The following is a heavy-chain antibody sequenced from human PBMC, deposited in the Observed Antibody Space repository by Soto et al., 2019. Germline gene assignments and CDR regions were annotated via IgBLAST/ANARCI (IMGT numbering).Heavy chain of an antibody. D-gene: IGHD1-26*01. CDR2: IYTSGST. CDR1: GGSISSYY. V-gene: IGHV4-4*07. J-gene: IGHJ6*02. Sequence: QVQLQESGPGLVKPSETLSLTCTVSGGSISSYYWSWIRQPAGKGLEWIGRIYTSGSTNYNPSLKSRVTMSVDTSKNQFSLKLSSVTAADTAVYYCAREPFYSGSYVVDYYYYGMDVWGQGTTVTVSS. CDR3: AREPFYSGSYVVDYYYYGMDV.